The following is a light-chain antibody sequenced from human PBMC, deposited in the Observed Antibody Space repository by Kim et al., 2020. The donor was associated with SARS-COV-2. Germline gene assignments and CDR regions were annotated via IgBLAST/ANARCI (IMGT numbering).Light chain of an antibody. CDR3: SSYTSSSTLDL. V-gene: IGLV2-14*03. J-gene: IGLJ1*01. CDR2: DVS. Sequence: QSALTQPASVSGSPGQSITISCTGTSSDVGGYNYVSWYQQHPGKAPKLMIYDVSNRPSGVSNRFSGSKSGNTASLTISGLQAEDEADYYCSSYTSSSTLDLFGTGTKVTVL. CDR1: SSDVGGYNY.